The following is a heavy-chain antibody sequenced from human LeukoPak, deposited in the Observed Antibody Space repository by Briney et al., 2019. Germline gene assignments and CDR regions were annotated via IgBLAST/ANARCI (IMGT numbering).Heavy chain of an antibody. CDR2: IYYSGST. Sequence: SETLSLTCTVSGGSISNKYWSWIRQPPGKGLEWIGYIYYSGSTNYNPSLKSRVTISVDTSKNQFSLKLSSVTAADTAVYYCARSPPGGYYYYYMDVWGKGTTVTISS. V-gene: IGHV4-59*01. J-gene: IGHJ6*03. D-gene: IGHD3-10*01. CDR3: ARSPPGGYYYYYMDV. CDR1: GGSISNKY.